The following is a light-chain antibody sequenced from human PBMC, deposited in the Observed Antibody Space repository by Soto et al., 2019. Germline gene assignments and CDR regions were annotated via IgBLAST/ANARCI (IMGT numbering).Light chain of an antibody. CDR3: QQYGSSPRT. Sequence: EIVLTQSPGPLSLSPGERATLSGRASQSVSSNYLAWYQHKRGQAPRLLMYGASSRATGIPDRFSGSGSGTDFTLTITRLEPEDFAVYYCQQYGSSPRTFGQGTKVEIK. V-gene: IGKV3-20*01. CDR1: QSVSSNY. CDR2: GAS. J-gene: IGKJ1*01.